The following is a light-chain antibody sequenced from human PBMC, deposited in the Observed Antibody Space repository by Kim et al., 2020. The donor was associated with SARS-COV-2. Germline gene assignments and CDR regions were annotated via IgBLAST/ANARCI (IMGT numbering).Light chain of an antibody. CDR1: SGSIDDNY. J-gene: IGLJ2*01. CDR2: EDD. CDR3: QSYNRDNVL. V-gene: IGLV6-57*04. Sequence: NFMLTQPHSVSESPGKTVTISCTLSSGSIDDNYVQWYQQRPGGVPTAVIYEDDQRPSGVSDRFSGSIDNSSNSASLTISGLRTEDEADYYCQSYNRDNVLFGGGTQLTVL.